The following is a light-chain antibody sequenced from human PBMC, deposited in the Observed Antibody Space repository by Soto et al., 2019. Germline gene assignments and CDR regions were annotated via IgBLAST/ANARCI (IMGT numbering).Light chain of an antibody. Sequence: EIVLTQSPATLSLSPGERATLSCRASRSVRSYLAWYQQKPGQAPRLLIYDASNRAAGIPARFSGSGSETDFTLTISNLEPEEFAGYYCQQRYAWPPITFGQGTRLEIK. CDR1: RSVRSY. CDR2: DAS. CDR3: QQRYAWPPIT. V-gene: IGKV3-11*01. J-gene: IGKJ5*01.